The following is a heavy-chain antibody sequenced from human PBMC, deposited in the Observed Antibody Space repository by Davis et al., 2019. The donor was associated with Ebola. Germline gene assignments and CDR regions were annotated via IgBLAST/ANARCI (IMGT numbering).Heavy chain of an antibody. D-gene: IGHD3-22*01. Sequence: ASVKVSCKASGYTFTGYYMHWVRQAPGQGLEWMGWINPTSGGTNYAQKFQGRVTMTRDTSISTAYMELSRLRSDDTAVYYCARGGITMIVVVHTLLPWGQGTLVTVSS. CDR1: GYTFTGYY. CDR2: INPTSGGT. V-gene: IGHV1-2*02. CDR3: ARGGITMIVVVHTLLP. J-gene: IGHJ5*02.